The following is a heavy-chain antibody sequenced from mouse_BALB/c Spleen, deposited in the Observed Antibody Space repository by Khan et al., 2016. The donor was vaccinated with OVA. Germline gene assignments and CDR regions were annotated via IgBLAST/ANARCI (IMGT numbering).Heavy chain of an antibody. J-gene: IGHJ2*01. CDR1: GFTFSYYR. D-gene: IGHD1-1*01. V-gene: IGHV13-2*02. Sequence: VQLVETGGGLVRPGNSLKLSCVTSGFTFSYYRMHWLRQFPGKRLEWIAVITVKSDNSGANYAESVTGRFTISRDDSKSSVYLQMNRLREEDTATYYCSRVGYYYGTPFDYWGQGTTLTVSS. CDR2: ITVKSDNSGA. CDR3: SRVGYYYGTPFDY.